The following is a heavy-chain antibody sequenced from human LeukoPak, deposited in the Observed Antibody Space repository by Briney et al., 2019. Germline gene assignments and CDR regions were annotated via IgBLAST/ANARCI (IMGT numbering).Heavy chain of an antibody. CDR2: IYYSGST. V-gene: IGHV4-59*08. CDR1: GGSISSYY. CDR3: ARTSGSYAYNRGYYFDY. Sequence: PSETLSLTCTVSGGSISSYYWGWIRQPPGKGLEWIGYIYYSGSTNYNPSLKSRVTISVDTSKNQFSLKLSSVTAADTAVYYCARTSGSYAYNRGYYFDYWGQGTLVTVSS. D-gene: IGHD1-26*01. J-gene: IGHJ4*02.